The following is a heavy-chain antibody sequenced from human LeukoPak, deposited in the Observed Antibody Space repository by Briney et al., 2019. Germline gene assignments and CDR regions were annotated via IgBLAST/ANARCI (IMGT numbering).Heavy chain of an antibody. CDR1: GYTFTGYY. J-gene: IGHJ4*02. CDR3: ARGASVLRGVLVGGFDY. CDR2: INPNSGGT. Sequence: ASVKVSCKASGYTFTGYYMRWVRQAPGQGLKWMGWINPNSGGTNYAQEFQGRVTMTRDTSISTAYMELSRLRSDDTAVYYCARGASVLRGVLVGGFDYWGQGTLVTVSS. D-gene: IGHD3-10*01. V-gene: IGHV1-2*02.